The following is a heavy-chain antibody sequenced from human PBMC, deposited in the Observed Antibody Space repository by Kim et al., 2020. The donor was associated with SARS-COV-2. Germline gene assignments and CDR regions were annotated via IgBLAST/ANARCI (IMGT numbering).Heavy chain of an antibody. Sequence: GGSLRLSCAASGFTFSSYSMNWVRQAPGKGLEWVSYISSSSSTIYYADSVKGRFTISRDNAKNTLYLQMNSLRDEDTAVYYCAREHPVLIRLDYWGQKALVTVSS. D-gene: IGHD2-8*01. CDR2: ISSSSSTI. J-gene: IGHJ4*02. V-gene: IGHV3-48*02. CDR1: GFTFSSYS. CDR3: AREHPVLIRLDY.